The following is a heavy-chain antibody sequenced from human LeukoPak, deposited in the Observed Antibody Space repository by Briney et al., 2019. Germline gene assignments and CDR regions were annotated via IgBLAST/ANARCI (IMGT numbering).Heavy chain of an antibody. CDR3: ASAYCSGGSCYSGFDY. J-gene: IGHJ4*02. CDR2: IYPGDSDT. D-gene: IGHD2-15*01. Sequence: GESLKISCKGSGYSFTSYWIGWVRQMPGKGLEWMGIIYPGDSDTRYSPSFQGQVTISADKFISTAYLQWSSLKASDTAMYYCASAYCSGGSCYSGFDYWGQGTLVTVSS. V-gene: IGHV5-51*01. CDR1: GYSFTSYW.